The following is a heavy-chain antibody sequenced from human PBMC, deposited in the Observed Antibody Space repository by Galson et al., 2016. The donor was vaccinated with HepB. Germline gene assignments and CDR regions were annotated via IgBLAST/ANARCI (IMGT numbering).Heavy chain of an antibody. CDR3: ARLDIIAAAGTTDL. V-gene: IGHV3-11*01. D-gene: IGHD6-13*01. CDR1: GFTFSDYW. CDR2: ISSDGTTT. J-gene: IGHJ5*02. Sequence: SLRLSCAASGFTFSDYWMSWFRQAPGKGLEWVSYISSDGTTTYYADSVKGRCTISRDNAKSSMYLQMNSPRAEDTAVYYCARLDIIAAAGTTDLWGQGTLVTVSS.